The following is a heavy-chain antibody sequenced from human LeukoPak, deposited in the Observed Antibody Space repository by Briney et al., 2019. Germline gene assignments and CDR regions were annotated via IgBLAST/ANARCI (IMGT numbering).Heavy chain of an antibody. CDR1: GFTFSSYA. J-gene: IGHJ6*02. CDR3: ATPNPYSGYDYRGDYGMDV. V-gene: IGHV3-23*01. Sequence: PGGSLRLSCAASGFTFSSYAMSWVRQAPGKGLEWVSAISGSGGSTYYADSVTGRFTISRDNSKNTLYLQMNSLRAEDTAVYYCATPNPYSGYDYRGDYGMDVWGQGTTVTVS. CDR2: ISGSGGST. D-gene: IGHD5-12*01.